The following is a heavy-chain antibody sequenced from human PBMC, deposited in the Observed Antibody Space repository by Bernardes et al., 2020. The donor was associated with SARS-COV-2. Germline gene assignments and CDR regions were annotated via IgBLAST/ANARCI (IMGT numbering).Heavy chain of an antibody. CDR3: AKREYYDFWSGPIDY. CDR2: IVGSGGST. V-gene: IGHV3-23*01. Sequence: GSLRLSCAASGFAFSNYAMSWVRQAPGKGLEWVSAIVGSGGSTYYADSVKGRFTISRDNSKNTLYLQMNSLRAEDTAVYYCAKREYYDFWSGPIDYWGQGTLVTVSS. D-gene: IGHD3-3*01. CDR1: GFAFSNYA. J-gene: IGHJ4*02.